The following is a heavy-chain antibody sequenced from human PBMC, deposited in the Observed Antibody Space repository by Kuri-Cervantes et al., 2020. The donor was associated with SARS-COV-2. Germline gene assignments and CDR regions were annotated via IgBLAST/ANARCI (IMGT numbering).Heavy chain of an antibody. CDR2: ISDDGSNK. CDR1: GFTFSSYA. J-gene: IGHJ4*02. D-gene: IGHD3-10*01. Sequence: GESLKISCAASGFTFSSYAMHWVRQAPGKGLERVAVISDDGSNKYYADSVKGRFTISRDNSKNTLYLQMNSLRAEDTAVYYCARGGLPITMGDGAFDIWGQGTLVTVSS. CDR3: ARGGLPITMGDGAFDI. V-gene: IGHV3-30-3*01.